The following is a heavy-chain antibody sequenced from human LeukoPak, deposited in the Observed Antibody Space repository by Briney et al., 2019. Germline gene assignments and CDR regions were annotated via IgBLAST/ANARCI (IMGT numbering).Heavy chain of an antibody. CDR2: IIPIFGTA. V-gene: IGHV1-69*01. Sequence: ASVKVSCKASGGTFSSYAISWVRQAPGQGLEWMGGIIPIFGTASYAQKFQGRVTIIADGSTGTAYMELSSLISEDTAVYYCARLQYQRGYMDVWGKGTTVTVSS. CDR3: ARLQYQRGYMDV. D-gene: IGHD5-24*01. CDR1: GGTFSSYA. J-gene: IGHJ6*03.